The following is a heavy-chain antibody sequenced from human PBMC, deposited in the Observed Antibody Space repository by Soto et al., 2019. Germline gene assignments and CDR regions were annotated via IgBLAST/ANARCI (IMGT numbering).Heavy chain of an antibody. CDR1: GGSFSGYY. Sequence: PSETLSLTCAVYGGSFSGYYWSWIRQPPGKGLEWIGEINHSGSTNYNPSLKSRVTISVDTSKNQFSLKLSSVTAADTAVYYCARAPLTGITPNFDYWGQGTLVTVSS. CDR3: ARAPLTGITPNFDY. D-gene: IGHD3-9*01. CDR2: INHSGST. J-gene: IGHJ4*02. V-gene: IGHV4-34*01.